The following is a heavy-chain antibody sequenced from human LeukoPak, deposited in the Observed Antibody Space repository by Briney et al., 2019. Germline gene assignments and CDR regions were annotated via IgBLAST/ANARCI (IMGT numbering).Heavy chain of an antibody. Sequence: GGSLRLSCAASGFTFSSYAMSWVRQAPGKGLEWVSAISGSGGGTYYADSVKGRFTISRDNSKNTLYLQMNSLRAEDTAVYYCAKDYDFWSGSPFDPWGQGTLVTVSS. J-gene: IGHJ5*02. V-gene: IGHV3-23*01. CDR2: ISGSGGGT. CDR1: GFTFSSYA. CDR3: AKDYDFWSGSPFDP. D-gene: IGHD3-3*01.